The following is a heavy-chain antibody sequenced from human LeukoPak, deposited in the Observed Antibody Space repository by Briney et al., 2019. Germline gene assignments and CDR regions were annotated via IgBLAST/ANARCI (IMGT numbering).Heavy chain of an antibody. CDR2: INHSGST. CDR3: ARGVVGATKNFDY. D-gene: IGHD1-26*01. CDR1: GGSFSGYY. J-gene: IGHJ4*02. Sequence: SETLSLTCAVYGGSFSGYYWSWIRQPPGKGLEWIGEINHSGSTNYNPSLESRVTISVDTSKNQFSLKLSSVTAADTAVYYCARGVVGATKNFDYWGQGTLVTVSS. V-gene: IGHV4-34*01.